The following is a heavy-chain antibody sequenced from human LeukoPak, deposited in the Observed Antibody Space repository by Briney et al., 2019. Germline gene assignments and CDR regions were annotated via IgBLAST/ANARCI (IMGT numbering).Heavy chain of an antibody. CDR1: GYTFTGYY. CDR3: ARVGATGTTSPFDY. Sequence: ASVKVSCKASGYTFTGYYMHWVRQAPGQGLEWMGWINPNSGGTNYAQKLKGRVTMTRDTSISTAYMELSRLRSDDTAVYFCARVGATGTTSPFDYWGQGTLVTVSS. J-gene: IGHJ4*02. D-gene: IGHD1-1*01. V-gene: IGHV1-2*02. CDR2: INPNSGGT.